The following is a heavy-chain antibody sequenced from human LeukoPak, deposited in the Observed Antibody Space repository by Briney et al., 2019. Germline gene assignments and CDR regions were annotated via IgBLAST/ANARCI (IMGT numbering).Heavy chain of an antibody. V-gene: IGHV4-34*01. CDR3: ARGRRGYSYGSYYYYYYMDV. CDR1: GGSFSGYY. D-gene: IGHD5-18*01. Sequence: SETLSLTCAVYGGSFSGYYWSWIRQPPGKGLEWIGEINHSGSTNYNPSLKSRVTISVDTSKNQFSLKLSSVTAADTAVYYCARGRRGYSYGSYYYYYYMDVWGKGTTVTVSS. J-gene: IGHJ6*03. CDR2: INHSGST.